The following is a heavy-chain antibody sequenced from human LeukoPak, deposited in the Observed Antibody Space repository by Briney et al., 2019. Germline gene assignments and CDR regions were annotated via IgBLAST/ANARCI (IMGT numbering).Heavy chain of an antibody. V-gene: IGHV4-34*01. CDR2: INHSGST. CDR1: GGSFSGYY. J-gene: IGHJ4*02. Sequence: SETLSLTCAVYGGSFSGYYWSWIRQPPGKGLEWIGEINHSGSTNYNPSLKSRVTISVDTSKNQFSLKLSSVTAADTAVYYCARLYSYGSLDYWGQGTLVTVSS. D-gene: IGHD5-18*01. CDR3: ARLYSYGSLDY.